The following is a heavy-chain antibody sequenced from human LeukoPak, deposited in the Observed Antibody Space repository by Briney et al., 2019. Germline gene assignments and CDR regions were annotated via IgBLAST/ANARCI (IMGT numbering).Heavy chain of an antibody. J-gene: IGHJ4*02. CDR1: GGSFDDYY. Sequence: SETLSLTCAVYGGSFDDYYCSWIRQPPGKGLEWIGEIHPSGIFYYNSSLMSRVTISIDTSKSQFSLRLTSVTAADTAFYYCARGRDRSKAGDHWGQGSLVTVSS. V-gene: IGHV4-34*01. CDR3: ARGRDRSKAGDH. D-gene: IGHD5-24*01. CDR2: IHPSGIF.